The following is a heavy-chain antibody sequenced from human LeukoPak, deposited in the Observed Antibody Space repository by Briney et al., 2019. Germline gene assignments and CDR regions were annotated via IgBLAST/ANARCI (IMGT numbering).Heavy chain of an antibody. Sequence: AGGSLRLSCVASECIFSDYWMSWVRQAPGKGLEWVANIKQGGREEKYVSSVKGRFAISRDDAKNTLYLQMDSLSGDDTAVYYCARDNGAWFDTWGRGTLVTVSS. CDR1: ECIFSDYW. D-gene: IGHD3-10*01. J-gene: IGHJ5*02. CDR3: ARDNGAWFDT. CDR2: IKQGGREE. V-gene: IGHV3-7*03.